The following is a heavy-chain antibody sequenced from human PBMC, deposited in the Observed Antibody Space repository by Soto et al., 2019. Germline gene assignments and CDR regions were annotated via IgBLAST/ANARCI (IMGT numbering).Heavy chain of an antibody. Sequence: PGVSLRRPCVRSGFTFGNYPMTWVPMVQGKGLECLSYIVFDSFPIKYAASVMGRFTGSRDNAKDSLYLQMNSLRPEDTATYYGARRLGNSWFFLWGPGTLVTVSS. CDR1: GFTFGNYP. CDR2: IVFDSFPI. J-gene: IGHJ5*02. V-gene: IGHV3-48*04. CDR3: ARRLGNSWFFL.